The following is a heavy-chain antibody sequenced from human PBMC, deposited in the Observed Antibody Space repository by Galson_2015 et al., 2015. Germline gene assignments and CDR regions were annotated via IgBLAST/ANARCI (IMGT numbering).Heavy chain of an antibody. CDR1: GFTFFTYA. CDR3: ARTYGSATWAFDS. Sequence: SLRLSCAASGFTFFTYAMHWVRQAPGKGLEWVALISSDGDTKYYGDSVRGRFTISRDNSKSTLYLQMSSLRAEDTAVYYCARTYGSATWAFDSWGQGTLVTVSS. CDR2: ISSDGDTK. V-gene: IGHV3-30-3*01. D-gene: IGHD3-10*01. J-gene: IGHJ4*02.